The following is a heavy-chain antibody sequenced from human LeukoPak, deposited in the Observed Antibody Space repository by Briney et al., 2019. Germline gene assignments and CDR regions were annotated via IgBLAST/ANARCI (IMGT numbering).Heavy chain of an antibody. J-gene: IGHJ4*02. Sequence: SETLSLTCTVSGYSISSGYYWGWIRQPPGKGLEWIGRIYHSGSTYYNPSLKSRVTISVDTSKNQFSLKLSSVTAADTAVYYCARVGITIFGVDWYYFDYWGQGTLVTVSS. D-gene: IGHD3-3*01. V-gene: IGHV4-38-2*02. CDR1: GYSISSGYY. CDR3: ARVGITIFGVDWYYFDY. CDR2: IYHSGST.